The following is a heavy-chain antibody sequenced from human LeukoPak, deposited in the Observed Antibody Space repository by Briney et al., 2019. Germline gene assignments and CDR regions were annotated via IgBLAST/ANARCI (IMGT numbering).Heavy chain of an antibody. CDR2: IYYSGST. Sequence: SETLSLTCTVSGGSISSYYWSWLRQPPGKGLEWIGYIYYSGSTNYNPSLKSRVTISVDTSKNQFSLKLSSVTAADTAVYYCARAPEGSSGPADYWGQGTLVTVSS. V-gene: IGHV4-59*01. D-gene: IGHD3-22*01. CDR1: GGSISSYY. CDR3: ARAPEGSSGPADY. J-gene: IGHJ4*02.